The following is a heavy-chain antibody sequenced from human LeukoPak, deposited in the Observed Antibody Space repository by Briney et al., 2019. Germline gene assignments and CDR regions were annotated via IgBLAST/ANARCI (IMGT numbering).Heavy chain of an antibody. CDR2: ISGSGGST. CDR1: GFTFSSYA. CDR3: AKSSDYYDSSGYYSIPFDY. D-gene: IGHD3-22*01. V-gene: IGHV3-23*01. Sequence: PGGSLRLSCASSGFTFSSYAMSWVRQAPGKGLEWVSAISGSGGSTYYADSVKGRFTISRYNSKNTPYLQMNSLRAEDTAVYYCAKSSDYYDSSGYYSIPFDYWGQGTLVTVSS. J-gene: IGHJ4*02.